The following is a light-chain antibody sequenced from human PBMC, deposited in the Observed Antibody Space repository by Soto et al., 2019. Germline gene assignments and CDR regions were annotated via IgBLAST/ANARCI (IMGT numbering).Light chain of an antibody. V-gene: IGKV3-20*01. J-gene: IGKJ1*01. CDR3: QQSGSSGT. CDR1: QSVSGSY. CDR2: GAS. Sequence: EIVLTQSPGTLSLSPGERATLSCRASQSVSGSYLAWYQQKPGQAPRLLIFGASSRATGIPDRFSGSGSGTDFTLTISRLEPEDFAVYYCQQSGSSGTFGQGTKVEIK.